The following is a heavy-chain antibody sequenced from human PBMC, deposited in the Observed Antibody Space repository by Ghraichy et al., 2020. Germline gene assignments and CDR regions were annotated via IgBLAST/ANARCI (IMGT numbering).Heavy chain of an antibody. Sequence: SVKVSCKASGGTFSSYAISWVRQAPGQGLEWMGGIIPIFGTANYAQKFQGRVTITADESTSTAYMELSSLRSEDTAVYYCARALKDYYDSSGYGDAFDIWGQGTMVTVSS. D-gene: IGHD3-22*01. CDR3: ARALKDYYDSSGYGDAFDI. CDR2: IIPIFGTA. CDR1: GGTFSSYA. J-gene: IGHJ3*02. V-gene: IGHV1-69*13.